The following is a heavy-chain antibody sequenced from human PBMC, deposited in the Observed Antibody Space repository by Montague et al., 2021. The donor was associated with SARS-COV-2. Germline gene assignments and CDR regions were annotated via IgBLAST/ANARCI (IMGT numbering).Heavy chain of an antibody. CDR1: GGSISSSSYY. CDR2: IYYSGST. Sequence: SETLSLTCTVSGGSISSSSYYWGWIRQPPGKGLEWIGSIYYSGSTYYNPSLKSRVTISVDTSKNQFSLKLSSVTAADTAVYYCVRLNFRITIFGVVRSRVFDYWGQGTLVTVSS. V-gene: IGHV4-39*01. J-gene: IGHJ4*02. CDR3: VRLNFRITIFGVVRSRVFDY. D-gene: IGHD3-3*01.